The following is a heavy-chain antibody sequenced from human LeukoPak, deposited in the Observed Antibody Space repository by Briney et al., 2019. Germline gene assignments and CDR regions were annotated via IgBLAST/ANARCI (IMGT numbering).Heavy chain of an antibody. CDR2: ISSSSSYI. V-gene: IGHV3-21*01. Sequence: PGGSLRLSCAASGFTFSSYSMNWVRQAPGKGLEWVSSISSSSSYIYYADSVKGRFTISRDNAKNSLYLQMNSLRTEDTAVYYCERDGRQDSSGYYYIYWGQGTLVTVSS. J-gene: IGHJ4*02. D-gene: IGHD3-22*01. CDR3: ERDGRQDSSGYYYIY. CDR1: GFTFSSYS.